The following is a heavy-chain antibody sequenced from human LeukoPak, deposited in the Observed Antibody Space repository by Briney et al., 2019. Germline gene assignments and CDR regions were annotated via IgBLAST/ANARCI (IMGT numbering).Heavy chain of an antibody. Sequence: SQTLSLTCSVSGGSISSYYWSWIRQPPGKGLEWIGYLYYSGSTNSNPSLKSRVTMSVDTSKNQFSLKLRSVTAADTAVYYCARGGSGISNAFDIWGQGTMVTVSS. CDR2: LYYSGST. D-gene: IGHD3-10*01. J-gene: IGHJ3*02. V-gene: IGHV4-59*01. CDR1: GGSISSYY. CDR3: ARGGSGISNAFDI.